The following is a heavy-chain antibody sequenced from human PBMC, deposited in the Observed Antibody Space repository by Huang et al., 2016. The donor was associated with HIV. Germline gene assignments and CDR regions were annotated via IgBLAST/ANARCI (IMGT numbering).Heavy chain of an antibody. Sequence: QLQLQESGPGLVKPSETLSLTCTVSGGPISNSSHYWGWIRQPPGKGLEWIGSIDYSGATHHNPSLKSRVTMSVDASKSQISLNLMSVTAADTALYYCVGYCTGGTCFEAFDIWGQGTRVTVSS. CDR1: GGPISNSSHY. V-gene: IGHV4-39*01. CDR3: VGYCTGGTCFEAFDI. D-gene: IGHD2-8*02. J-gene: IGHJ3*02. CDR2: IDYSGAT.